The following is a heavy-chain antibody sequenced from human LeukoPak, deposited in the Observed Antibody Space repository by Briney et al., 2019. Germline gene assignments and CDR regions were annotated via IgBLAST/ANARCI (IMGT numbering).Heavy chain of an antibody. V-gene: IGHV3-73*01. CDR2: IRSKAHSYAT. D-gene: IGHD2-15*01. CDR3: ARDPSCSGGSCYSEGINWFDP. J-gene: IGHJ5*02. Sequence: GGSLRLSCAASGFTFSGSAMHWVRQASGKGLEWVGRIRSKAHSYATAYAASVKDRFTISRDDSKNTAYLQMNSLRGEDTAVYHCARDPSCSGGSCYSEGINWFDPWGQGTLVTVSS. CDR1: GFTFSGSA.